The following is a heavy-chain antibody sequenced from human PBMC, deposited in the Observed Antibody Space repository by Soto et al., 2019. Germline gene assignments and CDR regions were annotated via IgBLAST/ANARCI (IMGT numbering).Heavy chain of an antibody. CDR1: GYTFTSYG. CDR3: ARDSPLPAADTWFDP. V-gene: IGHV1-18*01. Sequence: GASVKVSCKASGYTFTSYGISWVRQAPGQGLEWMGWISAYNGNTNYAQKLQGRVTMTTDTSTSTAYMELRSLRSDDTAVYYCARDSPLPAADTWFDPWGQGTLVTVS. D-gene: IGHD2-2*01. J-gene: IGHJ5*02. CDR2: ISAYNGNT.